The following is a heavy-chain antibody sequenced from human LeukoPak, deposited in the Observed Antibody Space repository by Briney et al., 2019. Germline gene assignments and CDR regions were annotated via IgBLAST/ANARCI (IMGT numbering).Heavy chain of an antibody. D-gene: IGHD3-22*01. CDR3: AKLSPRSSGPDY. Sequence: GGSLRLSCAASGFTFNRYSMHWVRQAPGKGLEFVSAISTNGRSTYYANSVKGRFTISRDNSKNTLYLQMNSLRAEDTAVYYCAKLSPRSSGPDYWGQGTLVTVSS. V-gene: IGHV3-64*01. CDR2: ISTNGRST. CDR1: GFTFNRYS. J-gene: IGHJ4*02.